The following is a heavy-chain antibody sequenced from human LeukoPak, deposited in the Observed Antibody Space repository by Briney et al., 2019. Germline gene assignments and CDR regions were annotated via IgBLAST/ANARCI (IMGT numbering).Heavy chain of an antibody. V-gene: IGHV3-74*01. CDR1: GFSFSSHW. Sequence: GGSLRLSCAASGFSFSSHWVHWVRQAPGKGLVWVSRISDDGSYTSNVDSVEGRFTISRDNVNNMLYLHMNSLRAEDTAVYYCASFGISWRSSYWGQGTLVTVSS. CDR3: ASFGISWRSSY. J-gene: IGHJ4*02. D-gene: IGHD2-21*01. CDR2: ISDDGSYT.